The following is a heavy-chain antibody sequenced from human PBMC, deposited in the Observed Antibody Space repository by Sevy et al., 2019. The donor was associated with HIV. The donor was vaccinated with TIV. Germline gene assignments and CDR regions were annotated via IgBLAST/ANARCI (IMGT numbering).Heavy chain of an antibody. J-gene: IGHJ4*02. CDR1: GFTFSSYA. V-gene: IGHV3-30-3*01. CDR2: ISYDGSNK. CDR3: ARTVDDYGWGGYRYRQSYDFDY. Sequence: GGSLRLSCAASGFTFSSYAMHWVRQAPGKGLEWVAVISYDGSNKYYADSVKGRFTISRDNSKNTLYLQMNSLRVQDTGVYDCARTVDDYGWGGYRYRQSYDFDYWGQGTLVTVSS. D-gene: IGHD3-16*02.